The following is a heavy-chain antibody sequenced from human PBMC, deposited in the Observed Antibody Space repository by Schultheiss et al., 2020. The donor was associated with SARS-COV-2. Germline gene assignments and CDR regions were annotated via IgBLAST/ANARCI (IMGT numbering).Heavy chain of an antibody. D-gene: IGHD1-14*01. Sequence: ASVKVSCKASGGTFSSYAINWVRQATGQGLEWMGWMNPNSGNTGYAQKFQGRVTITADESTSTAYMELSSLRSEDTAVYYCARRTGPYGMDVWGQGTTVTVSS. V-gene: IGHV1-8*03. CDR1: GGTFSSYA. CDR3: ARRTGPYGMDV. CDR2: MNPNSGNT. J-gene: IGHJ6*02.